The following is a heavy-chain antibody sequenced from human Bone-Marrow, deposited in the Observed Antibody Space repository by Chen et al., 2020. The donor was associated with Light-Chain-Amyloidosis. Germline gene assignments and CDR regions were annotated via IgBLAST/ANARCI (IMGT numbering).Heavy chain of an antibody. CDR1: GFTFTNAW. D-gene: IGHD3-3*01. J-gene: IGHJ4*02. CDR3: TTDCFGVPIPFDS. V-gene: IGHV3-15*01. Sequence: EVQLVESGGGLVKPGGSLRLSCAASGFTFTNAWMSWVRQAPGKGLEWVGRVKSRANGGTTAYAAPVKGRFTISRDDSKNTLYLQMNSLKTEDTAVYYCTTDCFGVPIPFDSWGQGTLVTVSS. CDR2: VKSRANGGTT.